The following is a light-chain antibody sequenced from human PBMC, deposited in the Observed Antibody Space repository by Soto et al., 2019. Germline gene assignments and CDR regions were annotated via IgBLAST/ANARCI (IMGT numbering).Light chain of an antibody. CDR3: SSCTDTSLVV. CDR2: EVS. Sequence: QSALTQPASVSGSPGQSITISCTGTSSDIGDYDFVSWYQLHPGKGPKLVIFEVSSRPSGVPDRFSGSKSSNTASLTISGLQAEDEADYYCSSCTDTSLVVFGGGTKLTVL. CDR1: SSDIGDYDF. V-gene: IGLV2-14*01. J-gene: IGLJ2*01.